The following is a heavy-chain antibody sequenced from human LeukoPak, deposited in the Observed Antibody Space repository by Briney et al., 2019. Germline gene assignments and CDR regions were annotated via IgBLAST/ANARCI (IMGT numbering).Heavy chain of an antibody. CDR2: IYYSGSA. V-gene: IGHV4-39*07. CDR1: GGSISSSTYY. D-gene: IGHD4-17*01. Sequence: SETLSLTCTVSGGSISSSTYYWGWIRQPPGKWLEWIGTIYYSGSAYYNPSLKSRVTISVDTSKNRFSLKLSSVTAADTAAYYCARASHDYGDYSHFDYWGQGTLVTV. J-gene: IGHJ4*02. CDR3: ARASHDYGDYSHFDY.